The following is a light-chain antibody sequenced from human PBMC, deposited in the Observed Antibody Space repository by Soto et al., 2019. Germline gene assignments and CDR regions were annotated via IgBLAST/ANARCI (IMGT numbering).Light chain of an antibody. CDR1: QSVGSK. CDR2: DVS. J-gene: IGKJ5*01. Sequence: EIVMTQSPPTLSVSPGERATLSCRASQSVGSKLAWYQQRPGQAPRLLIYDVSIRATGVPARFSGTGSETDFTLTISGLQSEDSAVYFCQQYNNWPFSFGQGTRLEIK. CDR3: QQYNNWPFS. V-gene: IGKV3-15*01.